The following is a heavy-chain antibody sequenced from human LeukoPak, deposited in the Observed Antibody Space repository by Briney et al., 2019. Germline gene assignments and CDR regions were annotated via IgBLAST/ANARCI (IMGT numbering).Heavy chain of an antibody. J-gene: IGHJ4*02. D-gene: IGHD6-13*01. Sequence: GGSLRLSCAASGFTFDDYGMSWVRQAPGKGLEWVSGINWNGGSTGYADSVKGRFTISRDNAKNTLYLHMNSLRREDTSVYYCAKDERGYSSTWRSSSNYFDYWGQGTLVTVSS. CDR2: INWNGGST. CDR1: GFTFDDYG. CDR3: AKDERGYSSTWRSSSNYFDY. V-gene: IGHV3-20*04.